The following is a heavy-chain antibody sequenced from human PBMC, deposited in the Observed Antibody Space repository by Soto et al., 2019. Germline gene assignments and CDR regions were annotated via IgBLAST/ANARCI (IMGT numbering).Heavy chain of an antibody. CDR3: ATDFSTELLWFPATTPTNWFDP. CDR2: TYYRSKWYN. D-gene: IGHD2-21*01. Sequence: SQTLSLTCAISGDSVSSNSAAWNWIRQSPSRGLEWLGRTYYRSKWYNDYAVSVKSRITINPDTSKNQFSLQLNSVTPEDTAVYHCATDFSTELLWFPATTPTNWFDPWRQXTLVTVSS. V-gene: IGHV6-1*01. CDR1: GDSVSSNSAA. J-gene: IGHJ5*02.